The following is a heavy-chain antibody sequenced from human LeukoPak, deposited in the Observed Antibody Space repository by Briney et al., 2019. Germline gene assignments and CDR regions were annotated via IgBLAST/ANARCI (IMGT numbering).Heavy chain of an antibody. V-gene: IGHV1-69*05. CDR1: GGTFSSYA. CDR2: IIPIFGTA. CDR3: TRDYYDSSGYYAFDI. D-gene: IGHD3-22*01. J-gene: IGHJ3*02. Sequence: SVKVSCKASGGTFSSYAISWVRQAPGQGLEWMGRIIPIFGTANYVQKFQGRVTITTDEYTSTAYMELSSLRAEDTAVYYCTRDYYDSSGYYAFDIWGQGTMVTVSS.